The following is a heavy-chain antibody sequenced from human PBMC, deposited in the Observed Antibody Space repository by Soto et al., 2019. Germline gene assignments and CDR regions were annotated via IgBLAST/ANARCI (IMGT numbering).Heavy chain of an antibody. CDR1: GYSFTSYW. D-gene: IGHD3-16*02. CDR2: IDPSDSYT. J-gene: IGHJ6*04. Sequence: GDSLKISCKGSGYSFTSYWISWVRQMPGKGLEWMGRIDPSDSYTNYSPSFQGHVTISADKSISTAYLQWSSLKASDTAMYYCARGGAIKYYYYGMDVGGTGTTVTVS. V-gene: IGHV5-10-1*01. CDR3: ARGGAIKYYYYGMDV.